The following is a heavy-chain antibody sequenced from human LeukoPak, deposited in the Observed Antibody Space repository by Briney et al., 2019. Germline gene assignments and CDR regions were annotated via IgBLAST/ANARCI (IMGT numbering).Heavy chain of an antibody. V-gene: IGHV3-21*01. D-gene: IGHD2-21*02. CDR1: GFTFSSYS. CDR2: ISSSSSYI. CDR3: ARDSNWSYCGGDCYRSYSDY. J-gene: IGHJ4*02. Sequence: GGSLRLSCAASGFTFSSYSMNWVRQAPGKGLEWVSSISSSSSYIYYADSVKGRFTISRDNAKNSLYLQMNSLRAEDTAVYYCARDSNWSYCGGDCYRSYSDYWGQGTLVTVSS.